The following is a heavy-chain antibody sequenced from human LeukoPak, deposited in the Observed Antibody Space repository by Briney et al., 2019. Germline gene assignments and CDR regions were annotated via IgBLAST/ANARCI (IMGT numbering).Heavy chain of an antibody. CDR1: GYTFTSYG. CDR3: ARGSTITIFGVVPYYYYGMDV. Sequence: ASVKVSCKASGYTFTSYGISWVRQAPGQGLEWMGWISAYNGNTNYAQKLQGRVTMTTDTSTSTAYMELRSLRSDDTAVYYCARGSTITIFGVVPYYYYGMDVWGQGTTVTVSS. J-gene: IGHJ6*02. CDR2: ISAYNGNT. V-gene: IGHV1-18*01. D-gene: IGHD3-3*01.